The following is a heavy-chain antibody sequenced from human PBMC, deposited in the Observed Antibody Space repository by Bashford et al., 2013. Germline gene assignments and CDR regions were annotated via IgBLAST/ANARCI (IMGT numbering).Heavy chain of an antibody. CDR1: GYTFHHYG. V-gene: IGHV1-18*01. CDR2: VSAYSGNT. D-gene: IGHD1-1*01. J-gene: IGHJ4*02. CDR3: ARTESYKNYADY. Sequence: ASVKVSCKASGYTFHHYGFNWVRQAPGQGLEWMGWVSAYSGNTYYAEELKGRLTLTTDRSTSTAYMDLRSLDSDDSAVYYCARTESYKNYADYWGQGSLVTVSS.